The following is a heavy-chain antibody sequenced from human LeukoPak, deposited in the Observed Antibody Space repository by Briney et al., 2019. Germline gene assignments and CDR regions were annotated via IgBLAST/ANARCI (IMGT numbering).Heavy chain of an antibody. Sequence: SETLSLTCTVSDDSISSGGYYWSWIRQPAGKGLEWIGRIYNTGGTDYNPSLKSRVTISLDTSKNQFSLKLSSVTAADTAVYYCARIPPEWSGQKHYYYYYYMGVWGKGTTVTVSS. J-gene: IGHJ6*03. CDR3: ARIPPEWSGQKHYYYYYYMGV. CDR2: IYNTGGT. V-gene: IGHV4-61*02. D-gene: IGHD3-3*01. CDR1: DDSISSGGYY.